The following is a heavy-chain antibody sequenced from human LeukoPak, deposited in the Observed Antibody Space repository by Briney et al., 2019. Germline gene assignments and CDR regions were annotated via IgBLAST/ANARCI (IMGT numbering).Heavy chain of an antibody. V-gene: IGHV3-7*03. CDR3: AKDRDGSNYDGMDV. J-gene: IGHJ6*02. CDR2: IKQDGYEK. D-gene: IGHD5-24*01. Sequence: GGSLRLSCAASGFTFSGYWMSWVRQTPEKGLEWVANIKQDGYEKYYVGSVKGRFTISRDNSKNTLFLQMSSQRAEDTAEYYCAKDRDGSNYDGMDVWGQGTTVTVSS. CDR1: GFTFSGYW.